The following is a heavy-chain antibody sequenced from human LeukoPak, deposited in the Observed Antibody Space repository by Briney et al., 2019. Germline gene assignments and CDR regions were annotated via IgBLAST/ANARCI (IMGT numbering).Heavy chain of an antibody. CDR3: ARGGVLLWFGELLSKHWFDP. Sequence: ASVKVSCKASGYTFTSYGISWVRQAPGQGLEWMGIINPSGGSTSYAQKFQGRVTMTRDTSTSTVYMELSSLRSEDTAVYYCARGGVLLWFGELLSKHWFDPWGQGTLVTVSS. D-gene: IGHD3-10*01. CDR2: INPSGGST. J-gene: IGHJ5*02. V-gene: IGHV1-46*01. CDR1: GYTFTSYG.